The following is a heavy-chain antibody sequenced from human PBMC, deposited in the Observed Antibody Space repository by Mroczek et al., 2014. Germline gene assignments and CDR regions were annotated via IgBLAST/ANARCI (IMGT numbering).Heavy chain of an antibody. Sequence: QVQLQESGPGLVKPSQTLSLTCTVSGGSISSGSYYWSWIRQPAGKGLEWIGRIYTSGSTNYNPSLKSRVTISVDTSKNQFSLKLSSVTAADTAVYYCARVAGNYFDYVGPGNPGHRLL. J-gene: IGHJ4*02. CDR2: IYTSGST. CDR3: ARVAGNYFDY. V-gene: IGHV4-61*02. CDR1: GGSISSGSYY. D-gene: IGHD6-19*01.